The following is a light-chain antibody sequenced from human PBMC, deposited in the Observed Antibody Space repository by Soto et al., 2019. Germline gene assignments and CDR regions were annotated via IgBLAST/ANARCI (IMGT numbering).Light chain of an antibody. CDR3: QQRSNWPIT. CDR2: DAS. J-gene: IGKJ5*01. Sequence: EIVLTQSPATLSLSPGERATLSCRASQSVSSYLAWYQQKPGQAPRLLIYDASSRGTGIPARFSGSGSGTDFTLTISSLEPEDFAVYYCQQRSNWPITFGQGTRLEIK. V-gene: IGKV3-11*01. CDR1: QSVSSY.